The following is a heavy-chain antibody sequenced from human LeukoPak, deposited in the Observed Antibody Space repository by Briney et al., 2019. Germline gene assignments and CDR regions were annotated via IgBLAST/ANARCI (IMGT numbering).Heavy chain of an antibody. V-gene: IGHV4-59*01. J-gene: IGHJ6*03. CDR2: VDHTRST. Sequence: SETLSLTCSVSDDSITMYYWTWIRQPPGQGLEWIGYVDHTRSTNFNPSLNGRVSISRDTSKNLFSLRLRSVTAADTAVYFCARGRVSSSTWYSTYYYYFYMDVWGKGTTVTVSS. CDR1: DDSITMYY. CDR3: ARGRVSSSTWYSTYYYYFYMDV. D-gene: IGHD4-11*01.